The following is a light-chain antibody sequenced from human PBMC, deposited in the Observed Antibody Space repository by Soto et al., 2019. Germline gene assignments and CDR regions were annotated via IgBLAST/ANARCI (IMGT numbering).Light chain of an antibody. V-gene: IGLV3-21*04. CDR1: NIGSHA. CDR2: YND. J-gene: IGLJ2*01. CDR3: QVWDSSSDHVI. Sequence: SYELTQPPSVSVAPGKTAGITCGGNNIGSHAVHWYQQKPGQAPVLVVYYNDDRPSGIPERFSGSNSGNTATLTISRVEAGDEADYYCQVWDSSSDHVIFAGGTKVTVL.